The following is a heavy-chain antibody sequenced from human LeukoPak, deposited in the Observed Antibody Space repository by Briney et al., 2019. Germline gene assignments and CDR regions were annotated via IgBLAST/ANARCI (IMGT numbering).Heavy chain of an antibody. V-gene: IGHV3-23*01. CDR2: IGGSGGST. CDR3: AKDRIGVTTGYFDY. D-gene: IGHD1-1*01. Sequence: GVSLTLSCAASGFTFSSYAMSWVRQAPGKGLEWVAAIGGSGGSTYYADYVKGRFTISRDNSKNTLYLQMNSLRAEDTAVYYCAKDRIGVTTGYFDYWGQGTLVTVSS. CDR1: GFTFSSYA. J-gene: IGHJ4*02.